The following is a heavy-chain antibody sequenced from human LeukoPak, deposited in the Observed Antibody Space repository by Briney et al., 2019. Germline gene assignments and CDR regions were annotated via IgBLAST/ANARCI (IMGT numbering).Heavy chain of an antibody. CDR2: ISSSSSYI. D-gene: IGHD1-26*01. Sequence: GGSLRLSCAASGFTFSSYSMNWVRQAPGKGLEWVSSISSSSSYIYYADSVKGRFTISRDNAKNSLYLQMNSLRAEDTAVYYCARVGALYYYGMDVWGQGTTVTVSS. V-gene: IGHV3-21*01. CDR3: ARVGALYYYGMDV. CDR1: GFTFSSYS. J-gene: IGHJ6*02.